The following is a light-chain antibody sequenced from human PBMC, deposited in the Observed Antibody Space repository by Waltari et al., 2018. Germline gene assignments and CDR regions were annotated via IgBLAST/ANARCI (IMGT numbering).Light chain of an antibody. Sequence: EIVLTQSPATLSLSPGERATLSCRASQSVSYYLAWYQQRPGQAPRLLIYDASSRATGIPARFSGSGSETDFTLTISSLEPEDFAVYYCQQRRTWPLTFGGGTKVGI. V-gene: IGKV3-11*01. CDR1: QSVSYY. J-gene: IGKJ4*01. CDR3: QQRRTWPLT. CDR2: DAS.